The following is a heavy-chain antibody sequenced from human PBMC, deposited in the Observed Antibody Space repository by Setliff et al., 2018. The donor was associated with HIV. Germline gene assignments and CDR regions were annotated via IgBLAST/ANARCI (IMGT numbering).Heavy chain of an antibody. CDR1: GYTFTSYA. CDR2: MNAGNGNT. Sequence: AASVKVSCKASGYTFTSYAMHWVRQAPGQRLEWMGWMNAGNGNTKYSQKFQGRVTITRDTSASTAYMELSSLRSEDTAVYYCASGGYNVWSGYPNAFDIWGQGTMVTVSS. J-gene: IGHJ3*02. D-gene: IGHD3-3*01. V-gene: IGHV1-3*01. CDR3: ASGGYNVWSGYPNAFDI.